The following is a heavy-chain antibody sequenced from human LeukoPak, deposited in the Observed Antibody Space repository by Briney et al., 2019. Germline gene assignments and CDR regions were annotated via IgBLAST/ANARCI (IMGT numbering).Heavy chain of an antibody. CDR1: GFTFSTYW. J-gene: IGHJ5*02. V-gene: IGHV3-74*01. Sequence: PGGSLRLSCAASGFTFSTYWMHWVRQAPGKGLVWVSRIHSDGRSTSYADSVKGRFTISRDNSKNTLYLQMNSLRAEDTAVYYCAKAGYSYGYNWFDPWGQGTLVTVSS. CDR2: IHSDGRST. D-gene: IGHD5-18*01. CDR3: AKAGYSYGYNWFDP.